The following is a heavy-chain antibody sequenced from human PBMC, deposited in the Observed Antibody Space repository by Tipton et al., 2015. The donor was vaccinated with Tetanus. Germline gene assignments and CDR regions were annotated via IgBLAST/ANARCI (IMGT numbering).Heavy chain of an antibody. V-gene: IGHV3-48*03. CDR2: INNRGDTI. J-gene: IGHJ4*02. CDR3: ASLLGDSVGYLVAY. Sequence: SLRLSCAASGFTFSTYEMNWVRQAPGKGLEWLSYINNRGDTIYYADSVNGRFTISRDNAKNSLYLQINSLRGEDTAVYYCASLLGDSVGYLVAYWGQGTLVTVSS. CDR1: GFTFSTYE. D-gene: IGHD3-22*01.